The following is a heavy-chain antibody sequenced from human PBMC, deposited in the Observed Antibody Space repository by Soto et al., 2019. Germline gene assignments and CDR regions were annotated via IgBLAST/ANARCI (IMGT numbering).Heavy chain of an antibody. D-gene: IGHD1-1*01. CDR2: IIPIFRTP. CDR3: ARDKDPEQLGCHYYYALDV. CDR1: GDTFDTFA. V-gene: IGHV1-69*12. J-gene: IGHJ6*02. Sequence: QVQLVQSGAEVVKPGSSVKVSCKASGDTFDTFAISWVRQAPGQGLEWMGGIIPIFRTPDYGQKFQGRVTITADESTSTAYMELSSLRSEDTALYYWARDKDPEQLGCHYYYALDVWGQGTTVTVSS.